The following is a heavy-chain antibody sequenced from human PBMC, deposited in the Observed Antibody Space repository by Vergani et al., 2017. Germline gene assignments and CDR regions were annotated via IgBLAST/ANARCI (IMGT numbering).Heavy chain of an antibody. CDR1: GFTFSGHA. D-gene: IGHD7-27*01. Sequence: EVQLLESGGGVVQPGGSLRLSCAASGFTFSGHAMSWVREAPGKGLEWVSGITSSGRTTNYADSVNGRFTISRDDSTNMLYLHMNSLKTEDTAVYYCTTLSPNWAHWWGQGTLVNVSS. V-gene: IGHV3-23*01. CDR3: TTLSPNWAHW. J-gene: IGHJ4*02. CDR2: ITSSGRTT.